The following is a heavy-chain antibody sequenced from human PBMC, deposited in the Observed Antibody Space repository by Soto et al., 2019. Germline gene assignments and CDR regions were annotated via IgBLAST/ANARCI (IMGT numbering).Heavy chain of an antibody. D-gene: IGHD4-17*01. J-gene: IGHJ4*02. V-gene: IGHV4-31*03. CDR3: ARGGDYGDYVYY. CDR1: GGSISSGSYY. Sequence: SETLSLTCTVSGGSISSGSYYWSWIRQHPGKGLEWIGYIYYSGSTYYNPSLKSRVTISVDTSKNQFSLKLSSVTAADTAVYYCARGGDYGDYVYYWGQGTLVTVSS. CDR2: IYYSGST.